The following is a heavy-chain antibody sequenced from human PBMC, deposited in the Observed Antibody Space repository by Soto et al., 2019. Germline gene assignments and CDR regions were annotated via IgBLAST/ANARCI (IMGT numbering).Heavy chain of an antibody. D-gene: IGHD5-12*01. CDR1: GGSISSYY. J-gene: IGHJ6*03. CDR3: ARGSWVVATIQFFYYMDV. Sequence: SETLSLTCTVSGGSISSYYWSWIRQPPGKGLEWIGYIYYSGSTNYNPSLKSRVTISVDTSKNQFSLKLSSVTAADTAVYYCARGSWVVATIQFFYYMDVWGKGTTVTVSS. CDR2: IYYSGST. V-gene: IGHV4-59*08.